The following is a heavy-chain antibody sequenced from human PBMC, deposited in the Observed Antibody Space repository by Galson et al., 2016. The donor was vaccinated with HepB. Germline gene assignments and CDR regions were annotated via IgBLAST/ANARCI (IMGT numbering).Heavy chain of an antibody. Sequence: SVKVSCKASGYTFTSYYMHWVRQAPGQGLEWMGGIIPIFGTANYAQKFQGRVTITADKSTSTAYMELTSLRSEDTAVYYCARGYTSGWYWFDPWGQGAPVTVSS. V-gene: IGHV1-69*06. CDR3: ARGYTSGWYWFDP. D-gene: IGHD6-19*01. CDR1: GYTFTSYY. CDR2: IIPIFGTA. J-gene: IGHJ5*02.